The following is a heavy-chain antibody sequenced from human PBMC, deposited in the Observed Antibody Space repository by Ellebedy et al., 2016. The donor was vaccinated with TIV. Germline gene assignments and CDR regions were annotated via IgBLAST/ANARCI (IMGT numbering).Heavy chain of an antibody. CDR3: ASDGSYGDYRSPTHAFEI. Sequence: GESLKISCGSSGFSFRSYWMTWVRQPPGKGLEWVANINQDGSDTYYVDSVRGRFTIARDNAKNSLYLQMNSLRIEDTAVYYCASDGSYGDYRSPTHAFEIWGQGTTVTVSS. D-gene: IGHD4-17*01. CDR1: GFSFRSYW. CDR2: INQDGSDT. V-gene: IGHV3-7*01. J-gene: IGHJ3*02.